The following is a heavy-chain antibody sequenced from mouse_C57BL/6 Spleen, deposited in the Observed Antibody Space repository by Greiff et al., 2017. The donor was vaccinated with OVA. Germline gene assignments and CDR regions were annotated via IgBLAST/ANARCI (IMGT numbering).Heavy chain of an antibody. CDR3: ARGYYGSNSYWYFDV. CDR1: GYTFTSYW. J-gene: IGHJ1*03. D-gene: IGHD1-1*01. Sequence: VQLQQPGAELVRPGSSVKLSCKASGYTFTSYWMHWVKQRPIQGLEWIGNIDPSDSETHYNQKFKDKATLTVDKSSSTAYMQLSRLTSEDSAVYYCARGYYGSNSYWYFDVWGTGTTVTVSS. V-gene: IGHV1-52*01. CDR2: IDPSDSET.